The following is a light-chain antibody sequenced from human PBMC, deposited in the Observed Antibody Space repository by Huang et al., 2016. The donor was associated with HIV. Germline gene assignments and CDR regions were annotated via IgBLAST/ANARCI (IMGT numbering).Light chain of an antibody. V-gene: IGKV3-11*01. CDR1: QSVGSY. CDR3: QQRSNRTPTT. Sequence: EIILTQSPATLSLSPGERATLSCRASQSVGSYLAWYQQKSGQAPRLLIYDASNRATGIPARFSGGGSGTDFTLTIRGLEPDDFAVYFCQQRSNRTPTTFGQGTKVE. J-gene: IGKJ1*01. CDR2: DAS.